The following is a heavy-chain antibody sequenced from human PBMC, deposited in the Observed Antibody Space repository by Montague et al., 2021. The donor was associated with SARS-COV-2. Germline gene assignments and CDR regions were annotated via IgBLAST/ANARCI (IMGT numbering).Heavy chain of an antibody. Sequence: SLRLSCAASGFTFSSYSMNWVRQAPGKGLEWVAVIWYDGSNKYYADSVKGRFTISRDNSKNTLYLQMNSLRAEDTAVYYCARDILWHYNYYGMDVWGQGTTVTVSS. V-gene: IGHV3-33*08. CDR1: GFTFSSYS. CDR3: ARDILWHYNYYGMDV. D-gene: IGHD3-10*01. CDR2: IWYDGSNK. J-gene: IGHJ6*02.